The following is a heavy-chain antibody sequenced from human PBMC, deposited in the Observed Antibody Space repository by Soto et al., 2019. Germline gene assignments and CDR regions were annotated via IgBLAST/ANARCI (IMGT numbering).Heavy chain of an antibody. CDR2: IIPIFGTA. V-gene: IGHV1-69*13. J-gene: IGHJ4*02. D-gene: IGHD5-18*01. Sequence: VASVKVSCKASGGTFSSYAISWVRQAPGQGLEWMGGIIPIFGTANYAQKFQGRVTITADESTSTAYMELSSLRSEDTAVYYCARMEGYSYGYNDYWGQGTLVTVSS. CDR1: GGTFSSYA. CDR3: ARMEGYSYGYNDY.